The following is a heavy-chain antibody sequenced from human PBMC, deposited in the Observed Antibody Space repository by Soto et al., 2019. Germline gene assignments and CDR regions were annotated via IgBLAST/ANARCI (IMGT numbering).Heavy chain of an antibody. Sequence: QVQLVESGGGVVQPGRSLRLSCAASGFTFSSYAMHWVRQAPGKGLEWVAVISYDGSNKYYADSVKGRFTISRDNSKNSLYLQMNSLRAEDTAVYYCAREMGEWELLGVDYWGQGTLVTVSS. CDR2: ISYDGSNK. V-gene: IGHV3-30-3*01. CDR1: GFTFSSYA. D-gene: IGHD1-26*01. CDR3: AREMGEWELLGVDY. J-gene: IGHJ4*02.